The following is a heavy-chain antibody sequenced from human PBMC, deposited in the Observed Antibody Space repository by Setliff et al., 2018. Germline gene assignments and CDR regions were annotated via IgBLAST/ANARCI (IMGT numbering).Heavy chain of an antibody. V-gene: IGHV3-21*01. CDR2: ISSSSSYI. D-gene: IGHD2-15*01. Sequence: PGGSLRLSCAASGFTFSDYYMNWVRQAPGKGLEWVSSISSSSSYIYYADSVKGRFTISRDNAKNSLYLQMNSLRAEDTAVYYCARAGYCSGGSCYCDYWGQGTLVTVSS. CDR3: ARAGYCSGGSCYCDY. J-gene: IGHJ4*02. CDR1: GFTFSDYY.